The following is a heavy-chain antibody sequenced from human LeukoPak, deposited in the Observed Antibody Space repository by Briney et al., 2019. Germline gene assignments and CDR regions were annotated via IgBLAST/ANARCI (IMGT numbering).Heavy chain of an antibody. CDR2: IWYDGNSQ. D-gene: IGHD4-17*01. Sequence: GRSLRLSCAASGFSFSSYGIHWVRQAPGKGLDWVAVIWYDGNSQYYADSVKGRFTISRDNSKNTVYLQMNSLTAEDTAIYYCVRPNGDYARGGLEIWGQGTVVTVSS. CDR1: GFSFSSYG. J-gene: IGHJ3*02. CDR3: VRPNGDYARGGLEI. V-gene: IGHV3-33*08.